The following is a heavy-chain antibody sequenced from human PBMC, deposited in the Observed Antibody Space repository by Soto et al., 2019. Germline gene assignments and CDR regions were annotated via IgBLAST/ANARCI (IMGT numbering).Heavy chain of an antibody. CDR3: EGGGIAASNNWLDL. CDR1: GFTFSSYW. D-gene: IGHD6-13*01. V-gene: IGHV3-74*01. Sequence: GGSLRLSCAASGFTFSSYWMHWVRQAPGKGLEWVARINSDGSSSSYEDSVKGRFTISRNNAKNTLYLQMNSLRAEDTAVYYWEGGGIAASNNWLDLWGQGTLVTVSS. CDR2: INSDGSSS. J-gene: IGHJ5*02.